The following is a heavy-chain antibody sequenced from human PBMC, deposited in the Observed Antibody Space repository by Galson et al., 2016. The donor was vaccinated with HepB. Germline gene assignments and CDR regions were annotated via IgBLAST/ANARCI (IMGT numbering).Heavy chain of an antibody. V-gene: IGHV3-23*01. D-gene: IGHD2-15*01. J-gene: IGHJ6*02. CDR1: GFTFAGYA. CDR3: ARDLGTRGNYYDYGMDF. CDR2: MSGSGEDT. Sequence: SLRLSCAASGFTFAGYAMSWVRQAPGKGLEWVSAMSGSGEDTYYADPVLGRFSISRDNFRNTLYLQMNSLRVEDTAVYYCARDLGTRGNYYDYGMDFWGQGTTVTVAS.